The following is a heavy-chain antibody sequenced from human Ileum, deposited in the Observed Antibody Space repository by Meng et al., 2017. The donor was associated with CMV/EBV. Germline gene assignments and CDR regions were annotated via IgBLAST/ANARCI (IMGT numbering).Heavy chain of an antibody. CDR1: GYTFTSYG. Sequence: ASVKVSCKASGYTFTSYGISWVRQAPGQGLEWMGWINPNSGGTNYAQKFQGRVTMTRDTSISTAYMELSRLRSDDTAVYYCARVSWELRTFDYWGQGTLVTVSS. CDR3: ARVSWELRTFDY. V-gene: IGHV1-2*02. D-gene: IGHD1-26*01. J-gene: IGHJ4*02. CDR2: INPNSGGT.